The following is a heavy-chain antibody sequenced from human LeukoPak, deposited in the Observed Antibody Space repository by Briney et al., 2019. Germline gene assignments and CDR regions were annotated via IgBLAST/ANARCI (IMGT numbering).Heavy chain of an antibody. J-gene: IGHJ4*02. Sequence: ASVKVSCKASGYTFTIYAIHWVRQAPGQGLEWMGWINTANGHTKYSQEFQDRITITRDTSASTAYMELSSLRSEDTAVYYCAREIAAVAGAWLPFDYWGQGTLVTVSS. CDR2: INTANGHT. D-gene: IGHD6-19*01. V-gene: IGHV1-3*03. CDR3: AREIAAVAGAWLPFDY. CDR1: GYTFTIYA.